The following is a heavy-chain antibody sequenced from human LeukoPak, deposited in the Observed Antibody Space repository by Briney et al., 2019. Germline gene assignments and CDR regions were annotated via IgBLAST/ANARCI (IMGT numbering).Heavy chain of an antibody. CDR2: LSGGGDNT. J-gene: IGHJ2*01. CDR3: AKSVPYWYFDL. Sequence: GGSLRLSCAASGFTFSSYAMTWVRQAPGKGLEWASSLSGGGDNTYYADSVKGRFTISRDNSKNTVSLQMNSLRAEDTAIYYCAKSVPYWYFDLWGRGTLVTVSS. V-gene: IGHV3-23*01. CDR1: GFTFSSYA.